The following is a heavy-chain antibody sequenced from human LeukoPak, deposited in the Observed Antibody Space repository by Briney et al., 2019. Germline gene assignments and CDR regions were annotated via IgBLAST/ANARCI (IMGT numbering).Heavy chain of an antibody. CDR3: ARETGQWGMIVPSDY. Sequence: EASVKVSCKASGYTFTSYGISWVRQAPGQGLEWMGWISAYNGNTNYAQKLQGRVTMTTDTSTSTAYMELRSLRSDDTAVYYCARETGQWGMIVPSDYWGQGTLVTVSS. CDR1: GYTFTSYG. V-gene: IGHV1-18*01. CDR2: ISAYNGNT. J-gene: IGHJ4*02. D-gene: IGHD3-22*01.